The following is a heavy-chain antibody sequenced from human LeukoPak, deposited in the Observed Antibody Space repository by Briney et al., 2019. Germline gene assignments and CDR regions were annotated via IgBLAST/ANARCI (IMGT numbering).Heavy chain of an antibody. D-gene: IGHD4-23*01. CDR3: ARSTVVTPGFDY. J-gene: IGHJ4*02. CDR1: GFTFSSYD. V-gene: IGHV3-13*01. CDR2: IGTAGDT. Sequence: GGSLRLSCAASGFTFSSYDMHWVRQATGKGLEWVSAIGTAGDTYYPGSVKGRFTISRENAKNSLYLQMNSLRAGDTAVYYCARSTVVTPGFDYWGQGTLATVSS.